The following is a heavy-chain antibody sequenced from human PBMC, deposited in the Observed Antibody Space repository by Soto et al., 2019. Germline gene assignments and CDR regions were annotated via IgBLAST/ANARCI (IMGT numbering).Heavy chain of an antibody. CDR3: ARVLIYCSSTSCYAGGSDYYYYYMDV. J-gene: IGHJ6*03. D-gene: IGHD2-2*01. Sequence: TGGSLRLSCAASGFTFSSYWMSWVRQAPGKGLEWVANIKQDGSEKYYVDSVKGRFTISRDNAKNSLYLQMNSLRAEDTAVYYCARVLIYCSSTSCYAGGSDYYYYYMDVWGKGTTVTVSS. V-gene: IGHV3-7*01. CDR2: IKQDGSEK. CDR1: GFTFSSYW.